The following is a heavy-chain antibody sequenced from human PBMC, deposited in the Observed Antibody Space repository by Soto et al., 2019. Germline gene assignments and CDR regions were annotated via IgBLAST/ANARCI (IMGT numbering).Heavy chain of an antibody. CDR1: GFTFSSYA. CDR3: AKDYRYCSGGSCYTYYYYSYMDV. Sequence: EVQLLESGGGLVQPGGSLRLSCAASGFTFSSYAMSWVRQAPGKGLEWVSAISGSGGSTYYADSVKGRFTISRDNSKNTLYLQMNSLRAEDTAVYYCAKDYRYCSGGSCYTYYYYSYMDVWGKGTTVTVSS. V-gene: IGHV3-23*01. CDR2: ISGSGGST. D-gene: IGHD2-15*01. J-gene: IGHJ6*03.